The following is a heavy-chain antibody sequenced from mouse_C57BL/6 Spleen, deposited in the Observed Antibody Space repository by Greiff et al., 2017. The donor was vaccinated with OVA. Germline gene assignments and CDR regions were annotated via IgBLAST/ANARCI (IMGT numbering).Heavy chain of an antibody. CDR3: AREDAY. CDR2: ISDGGSYT. Sequence: EVKVEESGGGLVKPGGSLKLSCAASGFTFSSYAMSWVRQTPEKRLEWVATISDGGSYTYYPDNVKGRFTISRDNAKNNLYLQMSHLKSEDTAMYYCAREDAYWGQGTLVTVSA. J-gene: IGHJ3*01. V-gene: IGHV5-4*01. CDR1: GFTFSSYA.